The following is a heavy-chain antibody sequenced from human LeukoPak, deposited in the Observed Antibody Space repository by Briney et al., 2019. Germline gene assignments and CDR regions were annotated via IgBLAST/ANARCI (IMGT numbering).Heavy chain of an antibody. CDR1: GFTFDNYA. J-gene: IGHJ4*02. CDR2: VTWNSGDI. Sequence: SGGSLRLSCAASGFTFDNYAMHWVRQAPGKGLEWVSGVTWNSGDIDYADSVKGRFTISRDNSKNSLYLQMNSLRAEDTALYYCAKDMAAYYYSSGNIDYWGQGTLVTVSS. CDR3: AKDMAAYYYSSGNIDY. D-gene: IGHD3-10*01. V-gene: IGHV3-9*01.